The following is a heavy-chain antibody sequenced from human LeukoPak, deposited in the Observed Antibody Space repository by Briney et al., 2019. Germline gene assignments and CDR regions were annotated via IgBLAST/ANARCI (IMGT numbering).Heavy chain of an antibody. CDR2: IRYEGTNK. D-gene: IGHD4-17*01. Sequence: GGPLRLSCEPSGSTFRPYGIHWVRRAPAKGLWWVAFIRYEGTNKWYADSVKGRFTISRDNSKNMLYLQMNSLRAEDTAVYHCAKDRDYGDYPSAYYYYMDVWGKGTTVTVSS. CDR3: AKDRDYGDYPSAYYYYMDV. V-gene: IGHV3-30*02. CDR1: GSTFRPYG. J-gene: IGHJ6*03.